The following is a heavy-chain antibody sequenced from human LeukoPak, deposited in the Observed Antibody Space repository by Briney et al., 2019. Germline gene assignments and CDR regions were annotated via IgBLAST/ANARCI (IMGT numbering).Heavy chain of an antibody. CDR3: ARRGYCSSTSCPGPPQYFDL. V-gene: IGHV3-48*01. CDR2: ITSSSSTA. J-gene: IGHJ2*01. CDR1: GFTFSSYS. D-gene: IGHD2-2*01. Sequence: QPGGSLRLSCAASGFTFSSYSMNWVRQAPGKGLEWVSKITSSSSTAFYADSVKGRFTISKDNSKNTLYLQMNSLRAEDTAIYYCARRGYCSSTSCPGPPQYFDLWGRGTLVTVSS.